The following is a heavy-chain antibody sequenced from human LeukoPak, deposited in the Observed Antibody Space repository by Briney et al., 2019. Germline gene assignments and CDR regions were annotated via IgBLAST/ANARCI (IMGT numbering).Heavy chain of an antibody. CDR2: VSYSGST. V-gene: IGHV4-59*01. CDR3: ARGQTPRTVVTSFDY. D-gene: IGHD4-23*01. Sequence: SSETLSLTCSVSGGSISGSYWNWIRQPPGKGLEWIGYVSYSGSTNYNPSLKSRVTISVDTSKNQFSLKLSSVTAADTAVYYCARGQTPRTVVTSFDYWGQGTLVTVSS. CDR1: GGSISGSY. J-gene: IGHJ4*02.